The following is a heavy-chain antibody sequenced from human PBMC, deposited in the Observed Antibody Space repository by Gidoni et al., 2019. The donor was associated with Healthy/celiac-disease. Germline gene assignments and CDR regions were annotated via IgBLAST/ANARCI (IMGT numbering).Heavy chain of an antibody. CDR2: LWYDGSNR. CDR3: ARARRGWNDYGGKAPLSY. CDR1: GFTLCSEC. D-gene: IGHD4-17*01. J-gene: IGHJ4*02. V-gene: IGHV3-33*01. Sequence: QVQLVESGGGAVQPGRSLRLSCAATGFTLCSECTHWVRQAPGKGLEWVAVLWYDGSNRYYADSVKGRFTISRDNSKNTLYLQMNSLRAVDTAVYYCARARRGWNDYGGKAPLSYWGQGTLVTVSS.